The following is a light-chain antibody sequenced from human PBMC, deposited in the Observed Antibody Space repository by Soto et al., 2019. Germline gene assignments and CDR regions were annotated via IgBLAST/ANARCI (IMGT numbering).Light chain of an antibody. V-gene: IGKV1-5*01. J-gene: IGKJ3*01. CDR3: QQSESYSRT. CDR1: PSIGGA. Sequence: DIQMTQSPSTLSAYVGDRVTITCRASPSIGGAVTWYQQRPGKAPKLLIYDASTLESGVPSRFSGSGSGAEFTLTITSLQPDDFATYYCQQSESYSRTVGRGTKVDSK. CDR2: DAS.